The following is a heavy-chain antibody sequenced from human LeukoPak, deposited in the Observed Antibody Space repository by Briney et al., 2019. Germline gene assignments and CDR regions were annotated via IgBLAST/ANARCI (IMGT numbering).Heavy chain of an antibody. D-gene: IGHD3-10*01. CDR1: GDSISSSSYY. CDR2: IYYSGST. V-gene: IGHV4-39*01. J-gene: IGHJ4*02. CDR3: ARQRAYYGLGSYYSGFDY. Sequence: PSETLSLTCTVSGDSISSSSYYWAWIRQPPGKGLGWIGSIYYSGSTHYNPPLESRVTMSVDTSKNQLSLKLTSVTAADAAVYYCARQRAYYGLGSYYSGFDYWGQGALITVSS.